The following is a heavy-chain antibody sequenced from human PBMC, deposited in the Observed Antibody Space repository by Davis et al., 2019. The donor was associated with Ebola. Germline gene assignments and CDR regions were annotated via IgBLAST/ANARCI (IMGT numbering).Heavy chain of an antibody. CDR3: ARGLDYIVATIGSFGAFDI. V-gene: IGHV3-30-3*01. J-gene: IGHJ3*02. CDR2: ISNDGSNK. CDR1: GFTFSSYA. Sequence: PGGSLRLSCAASGFTFSSYAMHWVRQAPGKGLEWVAVISNDGSNKYYADSVKGRFTISRDNSKNTLYLQMNSLRAGDTAVYYCARGLDYIVATIGSFGAFDIWGQGTMVTVSS. D-gene: IGHD5-12*01.